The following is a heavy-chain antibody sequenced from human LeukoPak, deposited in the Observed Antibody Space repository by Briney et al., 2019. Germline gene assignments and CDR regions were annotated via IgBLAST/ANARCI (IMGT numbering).Heavy chain of an antibody. J-gene: IGHJ4*02. CDR2: ISYDGSNI. D-gene: IGHD6-19*01. CDR3: AKDRARGTSSSYSHY. V-gene: IGHV3-30-3*01. CDR1: GFTFSTYA. Sequence: PGRALRLSCAASGFTFSTYAMHWVRQAPGKGLEGVAVISYDGSNIYYADSVKGRFTISRDNSKDMMYLQMNSLRTEDTALYYCAKDRARGTSSSYSHYWGQGTLVTVSS.